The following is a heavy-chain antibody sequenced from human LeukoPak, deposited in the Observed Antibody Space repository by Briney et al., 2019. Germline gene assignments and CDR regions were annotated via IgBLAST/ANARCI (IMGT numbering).Heavy chain of an antibody. Sequence: ASVKVSCKASGYTFTDYYMHWVRQAPGQGLEWMGWINPNSGGTNYAQKFQGRVTMTRDTSISTAYMELSRLRSDDTAVYYCARGRGYCSSTSCHAYYYYYMDVWGKGTTVTVSS. V-gene: IGHV1-2*02. CDR2: INPNSGGT. D-gene: IGHD2-2*01. CDR3: ARGRGYCSSTSCHAYYYYYMDV. CDR1: GYTFTDYY. J-gene: IGHJ6*03.